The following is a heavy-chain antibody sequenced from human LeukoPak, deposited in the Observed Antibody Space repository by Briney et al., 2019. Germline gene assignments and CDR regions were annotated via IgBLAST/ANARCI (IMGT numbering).Heavy chain of an antibody. CDR2: INPNSSDT. CDR1: GYTFTGYY. Sequence: ASVKVSCKASGYTFTGYYIHWVRQAPGQGLEWMGWINPNSSDTDYAQKFQGRVTMTRDTSISTPYMELSRLRSDDTAVYYCARDDYGDYVSYFLHWGQGTLVIVSS. D-gene: IGHD4-17*01. J-gene: IGHJ1*01. V-gene: IGHV1-2*02. CDR3: ARDDYGDYVSYFLH.